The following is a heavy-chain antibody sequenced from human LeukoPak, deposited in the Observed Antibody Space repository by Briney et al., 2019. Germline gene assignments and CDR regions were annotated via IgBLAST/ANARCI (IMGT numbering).Heavy chain of an antibody. CDR1: GFTFSSYS. J-gene: IGHJ6*03. CDR3: ARAPLTRYWYESSFDHDTFYYYMDV. CDR2: ISTSSTI. V-gene: IGHV3-48*04. D-gene: IGHD3-22*01. Sequence: PGGSLRLSCATAGFTFSSYSMNWVRQAPGKGLEWVSYISTSSTIYYADSVKGLFTISRDNAKNSLYLQMNSLRAEDTAFYYCARAPLTRYWYESSFDHDTFYYYMDVWGKGTTVIVSS.